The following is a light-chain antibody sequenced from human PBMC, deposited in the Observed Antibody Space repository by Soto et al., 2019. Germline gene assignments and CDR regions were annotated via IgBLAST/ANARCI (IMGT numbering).Light chain of an antibody. V-gene: IGKV1-39*01. J-gene: IGKJ5*01. CDR3: QQSFSPPLP. CDR1: RSIGNN. Sequence: EIQVTQSPTSLSASVGDRVTITCRASRSIGNNLNWYQQRPGKAPQLLIYAASSLQSGVPSRFSGSSSGTDFPLPINCLQPEDFANYYCQQSFSPPLPFGQGKRL. CDR2: AAS.